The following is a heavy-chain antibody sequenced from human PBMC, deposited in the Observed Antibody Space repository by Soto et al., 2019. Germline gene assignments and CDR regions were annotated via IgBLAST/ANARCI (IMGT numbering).Heavy chain of an antibody. CDR3: ARDSGYSYGPFDY. V-gene: IGHV3-48*01. Sequence: EVQLVESGGGLVQPGGSLRLSCAASGFTFSSYSMNWVRQAPGKGLEWVSYISSSSSTIYYADSVKGRFTISRDNAKNSLYLQMNSLRAEDTAVYCCARDSGYSYGPFDYWGQGTLVTVSS. D-gene: IGHD5-18*01. CDR1: GFTFSSYS. CDR2: ISSSSSTI. J-gene: IGHJ4*02.